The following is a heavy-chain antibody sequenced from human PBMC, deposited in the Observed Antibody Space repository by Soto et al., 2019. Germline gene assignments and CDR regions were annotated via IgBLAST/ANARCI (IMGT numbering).Heavy chain of an antibody. CDR3: SRFIMVGGWFDPNYYHGTDV. CDR2: ISGYNGNT. D-gene: IGHD6-19*01. J-gene: IGHJ6*02. V-gene: IGHV1-18*01. CDR1: GYTFSNYG. Sequence: ASVKVSCKTSGYTFSNYGINWVRQAPGQGLEWMGWISGYNGNTNYAQTVQGRVTMTTDTSTGKVYMELRSLKSDDTAIYYCSRFIMVGGWFDPNYYHGTDVWGQGTTVTVSS.